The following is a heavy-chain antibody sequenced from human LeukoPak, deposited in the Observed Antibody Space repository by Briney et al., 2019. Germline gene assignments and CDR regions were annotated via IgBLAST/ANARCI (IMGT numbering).Heavy chain of an antibody. D-gene: IGHD6-19*01. Sequence: ASVKVSCKASGYTFTSYDINWVRQATGQGLEWMGWMNPNSGNTGYAHKSKGRVTMTRNTSISTAYMELSSLRSEDTAVYYCARGHCRGWSTPFDPWGQGTLVPVSS. CDR2: MNPNSGNT. V-gene: IGHV1-8*01. J-gene: IGHJ5*02. CDR1: GYTFTSYD. CDR3: ARGHCRGWSTPFDP.